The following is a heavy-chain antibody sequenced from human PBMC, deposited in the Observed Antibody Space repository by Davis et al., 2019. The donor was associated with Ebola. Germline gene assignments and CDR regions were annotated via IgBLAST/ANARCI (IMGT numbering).Heavy chain of an antibody. CDR3: ARGDYDFWSPPTHGTYYYYGMDV. D-gene: IGHD3-3*01. CDR2: IYYSGST. J-gene: IGHJ6*02. Sequence: MPSETLSLTCTVSGGSISSSSYYWGWIRQPPGKGLEWIGSIYYSGSTNYNPSLKSRVTISVDTYKNQFSLKLSSVTAADTAVYYCARGDYDFWSPPTHGTYYYYGMDVWGQGTTVTVSS. V-gene: IGHV4-39*07. CDR1: GGSISSSSYY.